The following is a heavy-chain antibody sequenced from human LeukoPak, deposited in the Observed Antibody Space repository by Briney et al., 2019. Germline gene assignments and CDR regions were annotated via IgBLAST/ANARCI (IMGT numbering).Heavy chain of an antibody. CDR1: GYTFTGYY. J-gene: IGHJ5*02. D-gene: IGHD3-22*01. CDR3: ARAGPSYYYDSSGYSGGNWFAP. Sequence: ASVKVSCKASGYTFTGYYMHWVRQAPGQGLEWMGWINPNSGGTNYAQKFQGRVTMTRDTSISTAYMELSRLRSDDTAVYYCARAGPSYYYDSSGYSGGNWFAPWRQGTLVTVSS. CDR2: INPNSGGT. V-gene: IGHV1-2*02.